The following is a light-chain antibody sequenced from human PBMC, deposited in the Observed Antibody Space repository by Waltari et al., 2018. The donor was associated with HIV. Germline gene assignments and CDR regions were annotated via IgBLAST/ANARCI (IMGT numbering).Light chain of an antibody. Sequence: DIVMTQSPLSLPVTPGEPASISCRSIQSLLHSNGYNCLDWYLQKPGQSPQLLIYLGSNRASGVPDRFSGSGSGTDFTLKISRVEAEDVGVYYCMQALQTPRTFGQGTKVEIK. J-gene: IGKJ1*01. CDR3: MQALQTPRT. V-gene: IGKV2-28*01. CDR1: QSLLHSNGYNC. CDR2: LGS.